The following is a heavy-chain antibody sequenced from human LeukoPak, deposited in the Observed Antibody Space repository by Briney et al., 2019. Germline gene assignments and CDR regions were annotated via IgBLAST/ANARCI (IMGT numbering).Heavy chain of an antibody. Sequence: GGSLRLSCAASGFTFNSYAMSWARQAPGKGLEWVSAISGSGGSTYYADSVKGRFTISRDNSKNTLYLQMNSLRAEDTAVYYCAKGLTYYYDSSGSLFDYWGQGTLVTVSS. J-gene: IGHJ4*02. CDR3: AKGLTYYYDSSGSLFDY. D-gene: IGHD3-22*01. CDR1: GFTFNSYA. CDR2: ISGSGGST. V-gene: IGHV3-23*01.